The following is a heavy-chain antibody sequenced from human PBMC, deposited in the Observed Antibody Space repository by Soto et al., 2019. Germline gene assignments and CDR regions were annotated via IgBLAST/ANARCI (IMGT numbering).Heavy chain of an antibody. J-gene: IGHJ4*02. D-gene: IGHD6-19*01. CDR1: GFTFSSHA. V-gene: IGHV3-23*01. CDR3: AKDLQFSGWLSAQTFDY. CDR2: ITGSGDST. Sequence: PGGSLRLSCAVSGFTFSSHAMSWGRQAPGKRLECDSSITGSGDSTYYADSVKGRFTISRDKSKSTLYLQMNSLRAEDTAVYYCAKDLQFSGWLSAQTFDYWGQGTQVTVPS.